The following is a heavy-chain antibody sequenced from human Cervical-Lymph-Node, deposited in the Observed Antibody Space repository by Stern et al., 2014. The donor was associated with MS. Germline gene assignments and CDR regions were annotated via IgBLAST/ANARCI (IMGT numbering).Heavy chain of an antibody. Sequence: QDQLVQSGAEVKKPGASVTVSCEASGYTFTTYAIHWVRQAPGQRPEWMGWINAANGNTKYSQKFQGRVTITRDTSASTAYMELSSLKSEDTAVYYCARDKPVAVIYYYGMDVWGQGTTVTVSS. D-gene: IGHD2-15*01. V-gene: IGHV1-3*01. CDR1: GYTFTTYA. J-gene: IGHJ6*02. CDR3: ARDKPVAVIYYYGMDV. CDR2: INAANGNT.